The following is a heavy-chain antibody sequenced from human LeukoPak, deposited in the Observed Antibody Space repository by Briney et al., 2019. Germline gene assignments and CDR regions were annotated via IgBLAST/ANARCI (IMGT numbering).Heavy chain of an antibody. Sequence: ASVKVSCKASGYTFRQYSISWVRQAPGKGFEWMGWVSPSHTTRVYAQEFQGRVTMTRDTSISTAYMELSRLRSDDTAVYYCARGVAARPLSYYYYMDVWGKGTTVTVSS. CDR2: VSPSHTTR. V-gene: IGHV1-18*01. J-gene: IGHJ6*03. CDR3: ARGVAARPLSYYYYMDV. CDR1: GYTFRQYS. D-gene: IGHD6-6*01.